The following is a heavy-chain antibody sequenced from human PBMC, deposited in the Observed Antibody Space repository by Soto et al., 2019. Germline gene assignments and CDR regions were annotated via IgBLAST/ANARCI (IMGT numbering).Heavy chain of an antibody. CDR2: ISSSSSYI. D-gene: IGHD2-15*01. CDR3: ARDSRVYCSGGSCPSYYYYYMDV. V-gene: IGHV3-21*01. CDR1: GFTFSSYS. Sequence: GGSLRLSCAASGFTFSSYSMNWVRQAPGKGLEWVSSISSSSSYIYYADSVKGRFTISRDNAKNSLYLQMNSLRAEDTAVYYCARDSRVYCSGGSCPSYYYYYMDVWGKGTTVTVSS. J-gene: IGHJ6*03.